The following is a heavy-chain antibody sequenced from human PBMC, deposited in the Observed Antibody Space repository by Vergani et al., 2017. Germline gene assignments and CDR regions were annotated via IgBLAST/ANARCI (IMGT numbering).Heavy chain of an antibody. CDR1: GYTLTELS. J-gene: IGHJ4*02. V-gene: IGHV1-24*01. CDR3: ASLGWEPTRD. Sequence: QVQLVQSGAEVKKPGASVKVSCKVSGYTLTELSMHWVRQAPGKGLEGMGGFAPEDGETIYAPKLQGRVTMTKDTSTDTAYMELSSLRSMDTAVYYCASLGWEPTRDWGQGTLVTVSS. CDR2: FAPEDGET. D-gene: IGHD1-26*01.